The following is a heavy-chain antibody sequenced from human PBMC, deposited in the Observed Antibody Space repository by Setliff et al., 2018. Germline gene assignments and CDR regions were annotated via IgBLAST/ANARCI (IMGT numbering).Heavy chain of an antibody. CDR2: IWDDGGNK. CDR1: GFTFSSYR. V-gene: IGHV3-30*02. Sequence: HPGGSLRLSCAASGFTFSSYRMHWVRQAPGKGLEWVAVIWDDGGNKYHADSVKGRFTISRDNSKNTLYLQMNSLRPEDAAVYYCAKVGIFGGGYFDFWGQGTLVTVSS. D-gene: IGHD3-3*01. J-gene: IGHJ4*01. CDR3: AKVGIFGGGYFDF.